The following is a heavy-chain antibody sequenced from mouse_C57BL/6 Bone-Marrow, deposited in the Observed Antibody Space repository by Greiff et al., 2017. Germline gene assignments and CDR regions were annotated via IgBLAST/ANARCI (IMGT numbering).Heavy chain of an antibody. Sequence: VQLKQSGPVLVKPGASVKMSCKASGYTFTDYYMNWVKQSHGKSLEWIGVINPYNGGTSYNQKFKGKATLTVDKSSSTAYMELNSLTSEDSAVYYCARSVITTKWYFDVWGTGTTVTVSS. CDR3: ARSVITTKWYFDV. J-gene: IGHJ1*03. CDR2: INPYNGGT. D-gene: IGHD1-1*01. CDR1: GYTFTDYY. V-gene: IGHV1-19*01.